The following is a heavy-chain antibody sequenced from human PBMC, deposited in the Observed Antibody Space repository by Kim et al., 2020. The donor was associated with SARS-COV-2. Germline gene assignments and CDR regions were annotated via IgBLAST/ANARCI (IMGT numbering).Heavy chain of an antibody. D-gene: IGHD3-22*01. Sequence: PSLKCRVTISVDTSKNQFSLKLSSVTAADTAVYYCARAYYDSSGYYYLDYWGQGTLVTVSS. V-gene: IGHV4-59*01. CDR3: ARAYYDSSGYYYLDY. J-gene: IGHJ4*02.